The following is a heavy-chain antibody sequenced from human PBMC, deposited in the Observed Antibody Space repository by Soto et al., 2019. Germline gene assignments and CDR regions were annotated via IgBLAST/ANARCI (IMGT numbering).Heavy chain of an antibody. D-gene: IGHD6-6*01. CDR2: INYNSGAI. CDR3: VRGASPSSVFDR. Sequence: GGSLRLSCAASGVMFSGYAMNWVRQSPGKGLEWISFINYNSGAIYYADSVKGRFIISRDNANNSLYLQMNSLRADDTAVYYCVRGASPSSVFDRWGQGALVTVSS. CDR1: GVMFSGYA. J-gene: IGHJ4*02. V-gene: IGHV3-48*01.